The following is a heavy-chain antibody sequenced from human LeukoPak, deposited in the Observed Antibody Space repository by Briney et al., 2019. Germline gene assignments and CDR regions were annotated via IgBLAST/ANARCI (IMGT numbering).Heavy chain of an antibody. J-gene: IGHJ3*02. CDR3: ARYSYCGGDCYDAFDI. CDR2: IYYSGST. CDR1: GGSISSYY. D-gene: IGHD2-21*02. V-gene: IGHV4-59*01. Sequence: EPSETLSLTCTVSGGSISSYYWSWIRQPPGKGLEWIGYIYYSGSTNYNPSLKSRVTISVDTSKNQFSLKLSSVTAADTAVYYCARYSYCGGDCYDAFDIWGQGTMVTVSS.